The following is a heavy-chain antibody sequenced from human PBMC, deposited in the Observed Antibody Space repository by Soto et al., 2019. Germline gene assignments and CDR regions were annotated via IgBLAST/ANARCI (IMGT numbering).Heavy chain of an antibody. V-gene: IGHV3-30*03. J-gene: IGHJ4*02. CDR3: ATSAGTGTTCRVCIPFDY. CDR2: ISYDGSNK. D-gene: IGHD1-7*01. CDR1: GFTFSSYG. Sequence: GGSLRLSCAASGFTFSSYGMHWVRQAPGKGLEWVAVISYDGSNKYYADSVKGRFTISRDNSKNTLYLQMNSLRAEDTAVYYCATSAGTGTTCRVCIPFDYWGQGTLVTVSS.